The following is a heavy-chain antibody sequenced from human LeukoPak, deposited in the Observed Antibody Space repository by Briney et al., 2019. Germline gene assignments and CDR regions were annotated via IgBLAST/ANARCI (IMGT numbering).Heavy chain of an antibody. CDR2: IYYSGST. V-gene: IGHV4-39*07. Sequence: SETLSLTCTVSGGSISSSSYYWGWIRQPPGKGLEWIGSIYYSGSTYYNPSLKSQVTISVDTSKNQFSLKLSSVTAADTAVYYCAREWRGQQLAFDYWGQGTLVTVSS. J-gene: IGHJ4*02. D-gene: IGHD6-13*01. CDR1: GGSISSSSYY. CDR3: AREWRGQQLAFDY.